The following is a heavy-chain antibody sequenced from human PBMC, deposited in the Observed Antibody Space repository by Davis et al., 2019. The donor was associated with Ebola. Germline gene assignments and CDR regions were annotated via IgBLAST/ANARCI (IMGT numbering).Heavy chain of an antibody. CDR2: ISPANGDT. D-gene: IGHD4-17*01. J-gene: IGHJ4*02. CDR3: ARDQNYGVHYGFDY. Sequence: AASVKVSCKASGYTFSDYGIHWVRQAPGQRLEWMAWISPANGDTKYSQSFQVRLIITRDTSANTIYMDLSSLRSEDTAVFFCARDQNYGVHYGFDYWGQGTPVTVSS. V-gene: IGHV1-3*01. CDR1: GYTFSDYG.